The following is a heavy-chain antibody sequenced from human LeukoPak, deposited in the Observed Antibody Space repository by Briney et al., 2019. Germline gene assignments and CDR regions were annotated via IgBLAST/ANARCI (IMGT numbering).Heavy chain of an antibody. Sequence: GGSLRLSCAASGFMFRNYWMSWVRQAPGKGLEWLANIKQDGSEKDYVDSVKGRFTISRDNAKNSLYLQMNSLRAEDTAMYYCARGVIVAPGTDYWGQGTLVIVSS. CDR1: GFMFRNYW. CDR2: IKQDGSEK. D-gene: IGHD6-13*01. V-gene: IGHV3-7*01. CDR3: ARGVIVAPGTDY. J-gene: IGHJ4*02.